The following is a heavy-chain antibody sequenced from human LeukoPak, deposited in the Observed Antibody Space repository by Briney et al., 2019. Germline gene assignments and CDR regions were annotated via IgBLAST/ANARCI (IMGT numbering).Heavy chain of an antibody. CDR2: IYPGDSDT. J-gene: IGHJ3*02. CDR1: GYSFTSYW. CDR3: ARRSSLGTFGHDAFDI. Sequence: GESLKISCKGSGYSFTSYWIGWVRQMPGKGLEWMGIIYPGDSDTRYSPSFQGQVTISADKSINTAYLQWSSLKASDTDRYYCARRSSLGTFGHDAFDIWGQGTMVTVSS. V-gene: IGHV5-51*01. D-gene: IGHD1-14*01.